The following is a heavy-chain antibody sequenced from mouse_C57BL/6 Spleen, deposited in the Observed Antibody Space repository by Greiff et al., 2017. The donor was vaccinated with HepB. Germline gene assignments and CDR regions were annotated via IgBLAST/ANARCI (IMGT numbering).Heavy chain of an antibody. Sequence: VQLQQSGAELVMPGASVKLSCKASGYTFTSYWMHWVKQRPGQGLEWIGEIDPSDSYTNYNQKFKGKSTLTVDKSSSTAYMQLSSLTSEDSAVYYCARGNYYSKSSFAYWGQGTLVTVSA. CDR1: GYTFTSYW. V-gene: IGHV1-69*01. J-gene: IGHJ3*01. CDR3: ARGNYYSKSSFAY. D-gene: IGHD2-5*01. CDR2: IDPSDSYT.